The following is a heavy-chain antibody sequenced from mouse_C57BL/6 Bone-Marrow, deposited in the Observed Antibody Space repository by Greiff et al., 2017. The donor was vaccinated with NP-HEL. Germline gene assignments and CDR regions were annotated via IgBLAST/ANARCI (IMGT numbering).Heavy chain of an antibody. CDR3: AGPMCCGHYYYFDV. V-gene: IGHV1-55*01. J-gene: IGHJ1*03. Sequence: QVQLQQPEAELVKPGASVKMSCKASGYTFTSYWIPWVKQRPGQGLEWIGDIYPDSGSTNYNQKFKGKATLTVDTSSSTAYMQLSSLTSEDSAVYYCAGPMCCGHYYYFDVWGTGTTVTVSS. CDR2: IYPDSGST. CDR1: GYTFTSYW. D-gene: IGHD1-2*01.